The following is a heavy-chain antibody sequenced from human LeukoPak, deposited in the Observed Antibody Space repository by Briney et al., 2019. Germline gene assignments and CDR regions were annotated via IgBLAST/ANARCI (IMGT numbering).Heavy chain of an antibody. V-gene: IGHV3-30-3*01. D-gene: IGHD3-3*01. CDR2: ISYDGSNK. CDR1: GFTFSSYA. J-gene: IGHJ4*02. Sequence: GGSLRLSCAASGFTFSSYAMHWVRQAPGKGLEWVAVISYDGSNKYYADSVKGRFTISRDNSKNTLYLQMNSLRAEDTAVYYCARDLSGSAYYGPVDYWGQGTLVTVSS. CDR3: ARDLSGSAYYGPVDY.